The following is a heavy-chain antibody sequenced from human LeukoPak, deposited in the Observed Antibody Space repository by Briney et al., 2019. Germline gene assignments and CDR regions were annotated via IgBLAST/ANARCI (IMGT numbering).Heavy chain of an antibody. CDR3: ARHVMGDSNYFDY. Sequence: SETLSLTCNVSGGSISSYYWSWIRQPPGKGLEWIGYIYYSGSTNYNPSLKSRVTISVDTSKKQFSLKLSSVTAADTAVYYCARHVMGDSNYFDYWGQGTLVTVSS. V-gene: IGHV4-59*08. D-gene: IGHD2-21*01. J-gene: IGHJ4*02. CDR2: IYYSGST. CDR1: GGSISSYY.